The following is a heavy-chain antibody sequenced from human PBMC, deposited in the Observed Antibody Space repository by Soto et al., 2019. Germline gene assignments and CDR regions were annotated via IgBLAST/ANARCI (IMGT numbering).Heavy chain of an antibody. CDR3: AKPKYYYDSSGYHPFDY. CDR2: ISGSGGST. V-gene: IGHV3-23*01. CDR1: GFTFSSYA. J-gene: IGHJ4*02. Sequence: GGSLRLSCAASGFTFSSYAISWVRQAPGKGLEWVSAISGSGGSTYYADSVKGRFTISRDNSKNTLYLQMNSLRAEDTAVYYCAKPKYYYDSSGYHPFDYWGQGTLVTVSS. D-gene: IGHD3-22*01.